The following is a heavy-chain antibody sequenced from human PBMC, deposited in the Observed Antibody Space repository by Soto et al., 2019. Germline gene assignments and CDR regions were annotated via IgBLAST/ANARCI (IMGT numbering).Heavy chain of an antibody. Sequence: QLQLQESGPGLVKPSETLSLTCTVSGGSISSSSYYWGWIRQPPGKGLEWIGSIYYSGSTYYNPSLKSRVTISVDTSKNQFSLELSSVTAADTAVYYCAAGNIVLMVYAPPIIFDYWGQGTLVTVSS. D-gene: IGHD2-8*01. J-gene: IGHJ4*02. CDR3: AAGNIVLMVYAPPIIFDY. V-gene: IGHV4-39*01. CDR2: IYYSGST. CDR1: GGSISSSSYY.